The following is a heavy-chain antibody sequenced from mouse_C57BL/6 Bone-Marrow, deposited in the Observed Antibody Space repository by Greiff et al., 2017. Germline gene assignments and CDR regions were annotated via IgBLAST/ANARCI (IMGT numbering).Heavy chain of an antibody. D-gene: IGHD2-4*01. CDR2: IYPGVGGT. CDR3: SSGRLRRRFAY. J-gene: IGHJ3*01. CDR1: GYAFSSYW. V-gene: IGHV1-80*01. Sequence: VQLQQSGAELVKPGASVKISCKASGYAFSSYWMNWVKQRPGQGLEWIGQIYPGVGGTNYNEKFKGKATLTADKSSSTPYMQLSSLTSEYSAVCFCSSGRLRRRFAYWGQGTLVTVSA.